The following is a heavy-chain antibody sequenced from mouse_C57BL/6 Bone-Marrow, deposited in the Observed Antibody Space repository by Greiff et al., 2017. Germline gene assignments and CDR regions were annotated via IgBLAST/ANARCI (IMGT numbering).Heavy chain of an antibody. CDR3: ARWGYYETFAY. CDR1: GYTFTSYG. J-gene: IGHJ3*01. Sequence: QVQLQQSGAELARPGASVKLSCKASGYTFTSYGISWVKQRTGQGLEWIGEIYPRSGNTYYNEKFKGKATLTADKSSSTAYMELRSLTSEDSAVYFCARWGYYETFAYWGQGTLVTVSA. V-gene: IGHV1-81*01. CDR2: IYPRSGNT. D-gene: IGHD2-4*01.